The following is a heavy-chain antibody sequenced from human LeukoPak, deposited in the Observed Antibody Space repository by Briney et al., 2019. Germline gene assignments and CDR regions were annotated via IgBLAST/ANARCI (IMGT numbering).Heavy chain of an antibody. Sequence: GGSLRLSCAASGFTITDHHMDWVRQAPGKGMEWVGRSQTTKPNSCTTEYAASVKGRFTISRDDSKNSLYLQLNSLKTEDTAVYYCVRVATTSSGWYHFDNWGQGTLVTVSS. CDR1: GFTITDHH. J-gene: IGHJ4*02. CDR2: SQTTKPNSCTT. D-gene: IGHD6-13*01. CDR3: VRVATTSSGWYHFDN. V-gene: IGHV3-72*01.